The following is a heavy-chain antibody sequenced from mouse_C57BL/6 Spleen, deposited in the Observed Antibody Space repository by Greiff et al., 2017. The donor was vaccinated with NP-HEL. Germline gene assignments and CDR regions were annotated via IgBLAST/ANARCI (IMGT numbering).Heavy chain of an antibody. V-gene: IGHV1-15*01. CDR3: TSPFYRLFDD. J-gene: IGHJ2*01. CDR2: IDPETGGT. Sequence: QVQLKQSGAELVRPGASVTLSCKASGYTFTDYEMHWVKQTPVHGLEWIGAIDPETGGTAYNQKFKGKAILTADKSSSTAYMELRSLTSEDSAVYYCTSPFYRLFDDWGQGTTLTVSA. CDR1: GYTFTDYE.